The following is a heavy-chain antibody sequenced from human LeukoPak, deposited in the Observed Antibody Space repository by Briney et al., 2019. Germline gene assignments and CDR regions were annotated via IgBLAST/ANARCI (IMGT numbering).Heavy chain of an antibody. Sequence: LRLSCAASGFTFDDYAMHWVRQAPGKGLEWIGYIYYGGNTNYNPSLKSRVTISVDTSRNQLSLRLNSVTAADTAVYYCARVQGMSGYFLIDFWGQGTLVTVSS. J-gene: IGHJ4*02. D-gene: IGHD3-3*01. CDR3: ARVQGMSGYFLIDF. CDR1: GFTFDDYA. CDR2: IYYGGNT. V-gene: IGHV4-59*01.